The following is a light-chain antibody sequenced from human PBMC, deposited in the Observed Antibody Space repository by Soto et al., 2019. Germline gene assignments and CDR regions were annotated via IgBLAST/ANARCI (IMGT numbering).Light chain of an antibody. CDR2: LNSDGSH. CDR3: QTWGTGIVV. J-gene: IGLJ2*01. V-gene: IGLV4-69*01. Sequence: QTVVTQSPSASASLGASVKLTCTLSSGHSSYAIAWHQQQPEKGPRYLMKLNSDGSHSKGDGIPDRFSGSSSGAERYLTISSLQSEDEADYYCQTWGTGIVVFGGGTQLTGL. CDR1: SGHSSYA.